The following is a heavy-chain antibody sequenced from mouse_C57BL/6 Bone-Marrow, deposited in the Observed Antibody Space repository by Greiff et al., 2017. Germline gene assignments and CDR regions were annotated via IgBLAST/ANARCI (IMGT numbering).Heavy chain of an antibody. CDR2: IRNKANNHAT. V-gene: IGHV6-6*01. CDR3: TTTGLYYFDY. Sequence: EVQLQESGGGLVQPGGSMKLSCAASGFTFSDAWMDWVRQSPEKGLEWVAEIRNKANNHATYYAESVKGRFTISRDDSKSSVYLQMNSLRAEDTGIYYCTTTGLYYFDYWGQGTTLTVSS. D-gene: IGHD4-1*02. J-gene: IGHJ2*01. CDR1: GFTFSDAW.